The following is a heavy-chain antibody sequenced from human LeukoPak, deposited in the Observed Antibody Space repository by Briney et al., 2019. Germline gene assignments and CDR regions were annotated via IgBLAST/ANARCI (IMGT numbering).Heavy chain of an antibody. CDR3: VRHVGGAGPDV. CDR1: GYSFTSYW. D-gene: IGHD1-26*01. V-gene: IGHV5-51*01. Sequence: GESLKISCKGSGYSFTSYWIVWARQMPGKGLEWMGMIHPGGSETRYSPSLQGQVTISVDKSICTAYLQWSSLKASDTAMYYCVRHVGGAGPDVWGQGTTVTVSS. CDR2: IHPGGSET. J-gene: IGHJ6*02.